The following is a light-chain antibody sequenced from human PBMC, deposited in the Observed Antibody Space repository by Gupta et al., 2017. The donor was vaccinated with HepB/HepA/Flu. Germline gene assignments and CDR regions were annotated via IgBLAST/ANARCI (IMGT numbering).Light chain of an antibody. CDR2: EVS. Sequence: QSALTQPPSASGSPGQSVTISCTGSSSDIGRCKDVSWYQQHPGKAPKVLIYEVSRRPSGVPDRFSGSKSGTTASLTVSGLQAEDEADYYCSSCAGSSNFYLLGTGTRVTVL. CDR3: SSCAGSSNFYL. CDR1: SSDIGRCKD. J-gene: IGLJ1*01. V-gene: IGLV2-8*01.